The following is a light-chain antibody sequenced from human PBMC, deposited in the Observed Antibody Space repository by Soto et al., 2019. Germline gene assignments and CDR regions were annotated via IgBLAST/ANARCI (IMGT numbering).Light chain of an antibody. CDR2: GAS. V-gene: IGKV3-20*01. J-gene: IGKJ1*01. CDR1: QSVSSSY. CDR3: QQYGSLSWT. Sequence: EIVLTQSPCTLSLSPGERATLSCRASQSVSSSYLAWYQQKPGQAPRIIIFGASGRATGIPDRFSGSGSGTDFTLTISRLEPEDFAMYYCQQYGSLSWTFGQRTKVDIK.